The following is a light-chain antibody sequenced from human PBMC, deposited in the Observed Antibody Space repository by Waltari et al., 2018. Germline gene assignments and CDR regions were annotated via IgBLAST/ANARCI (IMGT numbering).Light chain of an antibody. CDR1: QSVSSY. CDR2: DAS. Sequence: EIVLTQSPATLSLSPGERATLSCRSSQSVSSYLAWYQQKPGQASSLLIYDASNRATGIPARCSGSGSGRDFTLTISSLEPEDVAVYYCQQRSNWLTFGGGTKVEIK. CDR3: QQRSNWLT. V-gene: IGKV3-11*02. J-gene: IGKJ4*01.